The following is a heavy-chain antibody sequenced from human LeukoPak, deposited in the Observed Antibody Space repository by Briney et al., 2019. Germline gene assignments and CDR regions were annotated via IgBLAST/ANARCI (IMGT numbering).Heavy chain of an antibody. CDR1: GYTFTSYG. J-gene: IGHJ6*03. Sequence: ASVKVSCKASGYTFTSYGISWVRQAPGQGLEWMGWISAYNGNTNYAQKLQGRVTITTDTSTSTAYMELRSLRSDDTAVYYCARGWTGTVSYYYYYMDVWGKGTTVTVSS. D-gene: IGHD1-1*01. CDR3: ARGWTGTVSYYYYYMDV. V-gene: IGHV1-18*01. CDR2: ISAYNGNT.